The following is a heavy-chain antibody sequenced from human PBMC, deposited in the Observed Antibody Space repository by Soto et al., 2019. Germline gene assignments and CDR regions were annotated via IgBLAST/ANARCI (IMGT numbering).Heavy chain of an antibody. CDR3: AKDKGTGTHYYYFGMDV. Sequence: PVGSLRLSCAASGFTFDDYAMHWVRQAPGKGLEWVSGISWNSGSIGYAGSVKGRFTISRDNAKNSLYLQMNSLRTEDTALYYCAKDKGTGTHYYYFGMDVWGQGTTVTVSS. CDR2: ISWNSGSI. V-gene: IGHV3-9*01. CDR1: GFTFDDYA. J-gene: IGHJ6*02. D-gene: IGHD1-1*01.